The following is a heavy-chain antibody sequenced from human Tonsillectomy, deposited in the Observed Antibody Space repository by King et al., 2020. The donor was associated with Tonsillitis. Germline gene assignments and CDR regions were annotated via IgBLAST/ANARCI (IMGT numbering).Heavy chain of an antibody. CDR3: ARGDTAMDAFDY. CDR1: GFTFSSYD. V-gene: IGHV3-13*04. J-gene: IGHJ4*02. CDR2: IGTAGDI. D-gene: IGHD5-18*01. Sequence: VQLVESGGGLVQPGGSLRLSCAASGFTFSSYDMHWVRQTTGKGLEWVSAIGTAGDIYFPSSVKGRFTISRENAKNSLYLQMNSLRAGDTAVYYCARGDTAMDAFDYWGQGTLVTVSS.